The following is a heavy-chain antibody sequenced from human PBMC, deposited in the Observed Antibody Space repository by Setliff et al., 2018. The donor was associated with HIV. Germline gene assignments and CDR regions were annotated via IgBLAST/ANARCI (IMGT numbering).Heavy chain of an antibody. CDR2: INPSRHNT. Sequence: ASVKVSCKASGYTFTDYFTHWVRQAPGQGLEWMGRINPSRHNTIYAPRYQGRVTMTRDTSISTAYMELGGLRSDDTAVYYCARNYGADSNYFDYWGQGTLVTVLL. J-gene: IGHJ4*02. V-gene: IGHV1-2*06. CDR1: GYTFTDYF. D-gene: IGHD4-17*01. CDR3: ARNYGADSNYFDY.